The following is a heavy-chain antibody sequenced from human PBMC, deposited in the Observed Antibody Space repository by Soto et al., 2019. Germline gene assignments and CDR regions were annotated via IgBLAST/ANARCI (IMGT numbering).Heavy chain of an antibody. CDR2: ISGSGGST. CDR1: GFTFSSYA. V-gene: IGHV3-23*01. Sequence: PGGSLRLSCAASGFTFSSYAMSWVRQAPGKGLEWVSAISGSGGSTYYADSVRGRFTISRDNSKNTLYLQMNSLRAEDTAVYYCAKDTHYYGSGSYGPEYYFDYWGQRTLDTVSS. D-gene: IGHD3-10*01. CDR3: AKDTHYYGSGSYGPEYYFDY. J-gene: IGHJ4*02.